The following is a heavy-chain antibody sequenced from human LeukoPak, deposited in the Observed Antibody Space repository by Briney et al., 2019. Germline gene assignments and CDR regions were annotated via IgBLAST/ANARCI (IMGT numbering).Heavy chain of an antibody. V-gene: IGHV3-48*01. CDR1: GFTFSSYS. J-gene: IGHJ6*03. CDR3: AKDLRTWDALFGRNMDV. Sequence: GGSLRLSCAASGFTFSSYSMNWVRQAPGKGLEWVSYISSTSSTIYYADSVKGRFTISRDNPKNTLYLQMKSLRAEDTAVYYCAKDLRTWDALFGRNMDVWGKGTTVTISS. CDR2: ISSTSSTI. D-gene: IGHD1-26*01.